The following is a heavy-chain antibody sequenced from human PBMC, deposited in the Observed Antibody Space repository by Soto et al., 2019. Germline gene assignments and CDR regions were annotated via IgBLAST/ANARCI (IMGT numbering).Heavy chain of an antibody. CDR1: GSSFGDYY. J-gene: IGHJ4*02. CDR3: TGGQDNLAVNFDY. CDR2: ITSSSSYT. V-gene: IGHV3-11*03. Sequence: PGGSLRLSCAASGSSFGDYYMSWIRQSPGKGLEWLSYITSSSSYTHYADSVKGRFTISRDNAKNSLYLQMNSLRAEDTAVYYCTGGQDNLAVNFDYWGQGT. D-gene: IGHD2-8*02.